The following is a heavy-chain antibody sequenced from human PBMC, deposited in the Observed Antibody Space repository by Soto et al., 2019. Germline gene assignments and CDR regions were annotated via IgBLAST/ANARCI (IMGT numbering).Heavy chain of an antibody. CDR3: AREDDGGDRDYYGLDV. D-gene: IGHD2-21*02. V-gene: IGHV4-30-4*08. Sequence: SETLSLTCAVSGGSISSEYFHWTWIRQSPGKGLEWIGYIHYTGSIMYNPSFKSRLTMAVDTTKNQFSLRLTSVTAADTAVYFCAREDDGGDRDYYGLDVWGQGTTVTVSS. CDR2: IHYTGSI. J-gene: IGHJ6*02. CDR1: GGSISSEYFH.